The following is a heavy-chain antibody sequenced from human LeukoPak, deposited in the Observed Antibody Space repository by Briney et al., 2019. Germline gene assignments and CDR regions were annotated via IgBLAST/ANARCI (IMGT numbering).Heavy chain of an antibody. V-gene: IGHV4-61*02. D-gene: IGHD2-8*01. Sequence: TLSLTCTVSGGSISSGSYYWSWIRQPAGKGLEWIGRIYTSGSTNYNPSLKSRVTISVDTSKNQFSLKLSSVTAADTAVYYCARIMGSNRNDAFDIWGQGTMVTVSS. J-gene: IGHJ3*02. CDR1: GGSISSGSYY. CDR2: IYTSGST. CDR3: ARIMGSNRNDAFDI.